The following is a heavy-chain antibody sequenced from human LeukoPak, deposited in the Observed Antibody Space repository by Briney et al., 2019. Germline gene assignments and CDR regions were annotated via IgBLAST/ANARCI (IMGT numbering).Heavy chain of an antibody. Sequence: GGSLRLSCAASGFTFSSYSVNWVRQAPGKGLEWVSSISSSSSYIYYADSVKGRFTISRDNAKNSLYLQMNSLRAEDTAVYYCALLWIWERSDYWGQGTLVTVSS. J-gene: IGHJ4*02. V-gene: IGHV3-21*01. D-gene: IGHD5-12*01. CDR1: GFTFSSYS. CDR2: ISSSSSYI. CDR3: ALLWIWERSDY.